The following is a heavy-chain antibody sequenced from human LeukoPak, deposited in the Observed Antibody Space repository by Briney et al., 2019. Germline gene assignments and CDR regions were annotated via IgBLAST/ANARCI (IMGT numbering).Heavy chain of an antibody. V-gene: IGHV1-2*02. CDR2: INPNSGGT. J-gene: IGHJ4*02. Sequence: ASVKVSCKASGYTFSNYGISWVRQAPGQGLEWMAWINPNSGGTKYAQKFQGRVTMTGDTSISTAYMELSRLRSDDTAVYYCARHNIMTDNFDDWGQGTLVTVSS. CDR1: GYTFSNYG. CDR3: ARHNIMTDNFDD. D-gene: IGHD3-9*01.